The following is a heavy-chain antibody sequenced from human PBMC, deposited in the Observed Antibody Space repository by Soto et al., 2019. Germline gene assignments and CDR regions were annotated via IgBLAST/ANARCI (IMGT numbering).Heavy chain of an antibody. Sequence: QVQLVQSGAEVKKPGASVKVSCKASGYTFTSYDINWVRQAAGQGLEWMGRINPNNGNTDYAQKFQGRVTMTRNTSISTAYVELNSLRSDDTAIYYCTRTSDQDSWGQGTLVTVSA. CDR2: INPNNGNT. D-gene: IGHD1-26*01. CDR3: TRTSDQDS. V-gene: IGHV1-8*01. J-gene: IGHJ4*02. CDR1: GYTFTSYD.